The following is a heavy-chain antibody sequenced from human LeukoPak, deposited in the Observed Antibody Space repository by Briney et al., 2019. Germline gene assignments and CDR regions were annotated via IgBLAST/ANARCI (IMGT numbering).Heavy chain of an antibody. CDR3: AKRGDQYYFDS. CDR1: KFTFNDYT. CDR2: ISGSSRYK. J-gene: IGHJ4*02. V-gene: IGHV3-21*01. D-gene: IGHD2-2*01. Sequence: KPGGSLRLSCAASKFTFNDYTMNWVRQTPGKGLEWVSSISGSSRYKHYADSVRGRFTISRDNAKNSLYLQMNSLTAEDTAVYYCAKRGDQYYFDSWGQGALVPSPQ.